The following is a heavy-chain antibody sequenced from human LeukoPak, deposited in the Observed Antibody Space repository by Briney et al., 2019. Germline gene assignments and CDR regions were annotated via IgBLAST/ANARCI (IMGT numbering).Heavy chain of an antibody. Sequence: PGGSLRLSCAASGFTFSSYAMSWVRQAPGKGLEWVSAISGSGGSTYYADSVKGRFTISRGNSKNTLYLQMNSLRAEDTAVYYCATNWVPAANTYFDYWGQGTLVTVSS. V-gene: IGHV3-23*01. D-gene: IGHD2-2*01. CDR2: ISGSGGST. CDR3: ATNWVPAANTYFDY. CDR1: GFTFSSYA. J-gene: IGHJ4*02.